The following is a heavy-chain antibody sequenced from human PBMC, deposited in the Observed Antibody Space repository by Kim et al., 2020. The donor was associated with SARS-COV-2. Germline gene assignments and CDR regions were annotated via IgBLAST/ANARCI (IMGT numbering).Heavy chain of an antibody. D-gene: IGHD4-17*01. CDR3: ARFLVYGHHDAFDI. Sequence: NPSLKSRVTISVDTSKNQFSLKLGSVTAADTAVYYCARFLVYGHHDAFDIWGQGTMVTVSS. V-gene: IGHV4-39*01. J-gene: IGHJ3*02.